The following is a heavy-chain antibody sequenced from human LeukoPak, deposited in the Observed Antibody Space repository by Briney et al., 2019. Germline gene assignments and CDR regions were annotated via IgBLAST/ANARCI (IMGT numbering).Heavy chain of an antibody. CDR3: TTDLDY. CDR2: FDPEDGET. CDR1: GYTLNELA. V-gene: IGHV1-24*01. Sequence: GASVKVSCKASGYTLNELAIHWVRQAPGKGLEWMGGFDPEDGETIYAQKFRGRFTMTKDTSADTAYMELNSLRSDDTAVYYCTTDLDYWGQGTLVTVSS. J-gene: IGHJ4*02.